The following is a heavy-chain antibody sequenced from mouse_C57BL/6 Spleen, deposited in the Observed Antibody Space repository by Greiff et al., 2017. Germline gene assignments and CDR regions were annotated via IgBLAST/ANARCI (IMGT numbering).Heavy chain of an antibody. D-gene: IGHD2-1*01. Sequence: VQLQQSGAELVRPGASVKLSCKASGYTFTDYYINWVKQRPGQGLEWIARIYSGSGNTYYNEKFKGKATLTAEKSSSTAYMQLSSLTSEDSAVYFCARGPRYGNYSWFADWGQGTLVTVSA. CDR1: GYTFTDYY. CDR3: ARGPRYGNYSWFAD. J-gene: IGHJ3*01. V-gene: IGHV1-76*01. CDR2: IYSGSGNT.